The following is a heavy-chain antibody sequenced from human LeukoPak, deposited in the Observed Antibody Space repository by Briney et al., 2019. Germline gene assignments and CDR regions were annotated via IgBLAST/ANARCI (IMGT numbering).Heavy chain of an antibody. CDR1: GGSISSYY. CDR2: IYYSGST. CDR3: ASEHGYGDSGALDI. J-gene: IGHJ3*02. V-gene: IGHV4-59*01. D-gene: IGHD4-17*01. Sequence: SETLSLTCTVSGGSISSYYWSWIRQPPGKGLEWIGYIYYSGSTNYNPSLKSRVTISVDTSKNQFSLKLSSVTAADTAVYYCASEHGYGDSGALDIWGQGTMVTVSS.